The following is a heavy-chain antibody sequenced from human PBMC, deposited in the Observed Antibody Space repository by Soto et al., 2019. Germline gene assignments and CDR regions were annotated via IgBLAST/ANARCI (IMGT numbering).Heavy chain of an antibody. CDR3: ARLLLSSTTYDY. CDR2: IYYSGST. J-gene: IGHJ4*02. CDR1: GGSISSYY. Sequence: QVQLQESGPGLVKPSETLSLTCTVCGGSISSYYWSWIRQPPGKGLEWIGYIYYSGSTNYNPSLKSRVTISVDTSKNQFSLKLSSVTAADTAVYYCARLLLSSTTYDYWGQGTLVTVSS. D-gene: IGHD1-26*01. V-gene: IGHV4-59*08.